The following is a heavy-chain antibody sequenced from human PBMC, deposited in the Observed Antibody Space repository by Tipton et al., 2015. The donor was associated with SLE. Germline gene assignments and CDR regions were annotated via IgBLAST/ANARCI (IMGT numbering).Heavy chain of an antibody. V-gene: IGHV1-18*01. CDR3: ARVPPSSWTLGWLDP. CDR1: GYTFINYG. Sequence: QLVQSGPEVKKPGASVKVSCKASGYTFINYGITWVRQAPGQGLEWMGWISGDNGNTKYAQRLQGRVTVTTDTSTSTAYMELRSLRFDDTAVYYCARVPPSSWTLGWLDPWGQGTLVTVSS. J-gene: IGHJ5*02. D-gene: IGHD6-13*01. CDR2: ISGDNGNT.